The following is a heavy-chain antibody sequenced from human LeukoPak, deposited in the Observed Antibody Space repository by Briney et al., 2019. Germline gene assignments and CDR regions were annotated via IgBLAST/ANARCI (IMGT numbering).Heavy chain of an antibody. J-gene: IGHJ4*02. CDR2: IIPILGIA. Sequence: ASVKVSCKASGGTFSSYAISWVRQAPGQGLEWMGRIIPILGIANYAQKFQGRVTITADKSTSTAYMELSSLRSEDTAVYYCARDSPVATIGGYFDYWGQGTLVTVSS. V-gene: IGHV1-69*04. CDR3: ARDSPVATIGGYFDY. D-gene: IGHD5-12*01. CDR1: GGTFSSYA.